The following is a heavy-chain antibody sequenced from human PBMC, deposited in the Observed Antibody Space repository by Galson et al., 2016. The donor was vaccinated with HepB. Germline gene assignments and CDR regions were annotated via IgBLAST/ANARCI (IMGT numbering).Heavy chain of an antibody. D-gene: IGHD6-13*01. CDR2: ISYSGTT. V-gene: IGHV4-34*01. CDR1: GGSFSGYY. CDR3: ASHGPRVRSWWGKWFDP. J-gene: IGHJ5*02. Sequence: ETLSLTCAVYGGSFSGYYWSWIRQSPGKGLDWIGSISYSGTTYYNPSLRSRVTISADTSKNQISLNLRSVTATDTAEYYCASHGPRVRSWWGKWFDPWGQGTLVTVSS.